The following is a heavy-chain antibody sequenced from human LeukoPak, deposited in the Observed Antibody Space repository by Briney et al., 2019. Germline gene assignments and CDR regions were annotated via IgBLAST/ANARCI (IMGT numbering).Heavy chain of an antibody. J-gene: IGHJ4*02. V-gene: IGHV3-74*01. CDR3: ARGPTLFDY. D-gene: IGHD1-26*01. CDR1: GFTFSSSW. CDR2: ISGDGSST. Sequence: AGGSLRLSRPASGFTFSSSWMYWVRQAPGKGLVWVSRISGDGSSTTYADSVKGRFTIARDNAKNTLYLQMNSLRAEDTAVYYCARGPTLFDYWGQGTLVTVSS.